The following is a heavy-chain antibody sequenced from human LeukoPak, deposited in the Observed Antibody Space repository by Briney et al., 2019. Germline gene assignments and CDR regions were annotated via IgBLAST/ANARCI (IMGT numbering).Heavy chain of an antibody. D-gene: IGHD2-21*02. CDR1: GFTFSSYE. CDR2: ISSSGSTI. V-gene: IGHV3-48*03. J-gene: IGHJ4*02. CDR3: ARGTLCCGGDCYSGFDY. Sequence: EGSLRLSCAASGFTFSSYEMNWVRQAPGKGLEWVSYISSSGSTIYYADSVKGRFTISRDNAKNSLYLQMNSLRAEDTAVYYCARGTLCCGGDCYSGFDYWGQGTLVTVSS.